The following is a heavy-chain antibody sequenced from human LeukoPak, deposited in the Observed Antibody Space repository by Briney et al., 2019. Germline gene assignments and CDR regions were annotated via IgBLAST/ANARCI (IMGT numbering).Heavy chain of an antibody. V-gene: IGHV1-2*02. CDR1: GYAFTSYY. CDR2: SDPKSGAT. D-gene: IGHD3-10*01. Sequence: ASVQVSCKTSGYAFTSYYIHWLRQAPGQRFEWMGWSDPKSGATKYEHFQGRVTMTRDTSISTAYMELSRLTSDDTAVYYCARGNFYDNKGYSPELRYWGQGTLVTVSS. CDR3: ARGNFYDNKGYSPELRY. J-gene: IGHJ4*02.